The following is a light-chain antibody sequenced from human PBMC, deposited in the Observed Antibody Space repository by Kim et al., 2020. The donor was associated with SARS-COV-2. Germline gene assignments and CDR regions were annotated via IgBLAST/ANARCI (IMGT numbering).Light chain of an antibody. CDR3: NSRDSNDNVV. V-gene: IGLV3-19*01. J-gene: IGLJ2*01. CDR1: SLRSYD. CDR2: GKN. Sequence: VAVGQAVRITGQGDSLRSYDATWYQQKPGQAPIVVIYGKNNRPSGIPDRFSGSSSGNTASLTITGTQAGDEADYYCNSRDSNDNVVFGGGTKVTVL.